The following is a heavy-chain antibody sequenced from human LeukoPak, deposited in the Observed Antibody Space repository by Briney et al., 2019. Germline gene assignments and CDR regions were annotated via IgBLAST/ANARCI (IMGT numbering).Heavy chain of an antibody. CDR3: ATSRGYYYDNYGTRTYWFDP. J-gene: IGHJ5*02. D-gene: IGHD3-22*01. CDR2: FDPEDGET. Sequence: ASVKVSCKVSGYTLTELSMHCVRQAPVKGLEWMGGFDPEDGETIYSRKFQGRVTMTEDTSTDTAYMELSSLRSDDTAVYYCATSRGYYYDNYGTRTYWFDPWGQGTLVTVSS. V-gene: IGHV1-24*01. CDR1: GYTLTELS.